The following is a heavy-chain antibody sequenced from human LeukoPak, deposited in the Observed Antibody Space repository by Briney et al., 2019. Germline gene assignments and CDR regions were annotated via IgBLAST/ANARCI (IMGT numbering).Heavy chain of an antibody. Sequence: PGGSLRLSCAASGFTFSSYAMSRVRQAPGKGPEWVSAISGSGDSTYYGDSVKGRFTISRDNSKNTLYLQMNSLRAEDTAVFYCAKTRPLDSSSWSHGDYWGQGTLVTVSS. V-gene: IGHV3-23*01. CDR1: GFTFSSYA. CDR3: AKTRPLDSSSWSHGDY. J-gene: IGHJ4*02. D-gene: IGHD6-13*01. CDR2: ISGSGDST.